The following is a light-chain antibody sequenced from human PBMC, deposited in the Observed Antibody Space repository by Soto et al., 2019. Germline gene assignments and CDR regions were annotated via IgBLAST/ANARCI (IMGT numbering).Light chain of an antibody. CDR1: QSIGSN. Sequence: EIVMTQSPATLSVSPGERVTLSCRASQSIGSNLAWYLQKPGQAPTLLIYAASTRATGFPDRFSGSGSGTEFTLSISTLQSEDFAVYYCQQYDTWPLTFGGGTKVEI. CDR2: AAS. J-gene: IGKJ4*01. CDR3: QQYDTWPLT. V-gene: IGKV3-15*01.